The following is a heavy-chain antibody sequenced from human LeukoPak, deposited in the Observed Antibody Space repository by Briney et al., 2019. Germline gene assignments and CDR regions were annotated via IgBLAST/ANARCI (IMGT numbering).Heavy chain of an antibody. CDR2: INPADGGT. CDR1: GYTFTGYY. D-gene: IGHD5-24*01. J-gene: IGHJ4*02. V-gene: IGHV1-2*02. CDR3: ARGRRDGYNLEYFDN. Sequence: ASVKVSCTASGYTFTGYYMHWVRQAPGQGLEWMGWINPADGGTKFAQNFQVRVTMTSDTSISTAYMELSSLRSDDTAVYYCARGRRDGYNLEYFDNWGQGTLVTVSS.